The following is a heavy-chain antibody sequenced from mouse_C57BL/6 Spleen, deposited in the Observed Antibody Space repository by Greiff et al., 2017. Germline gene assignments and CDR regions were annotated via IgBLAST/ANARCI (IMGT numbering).Heavy chain of an antibody. CDR1: GYTFTSYW. D-gene: IGHD1-1*01. V-gene: IGHV1-64*01. CDR2: IHPISGST. J-gene: IGHJ2*01. CDR3: AREEDYYGSSFLDY. Sequence: QVQLKQPGAELVKPGASVKLSCKASGYTFTSYWMHWVKQRPGQGLEWIGLIHPISGSTNYNEKFKSKATLTVDKSSSTAYMQLSSLTSEDSAVYYCAREEDYYGSSFLDYWGQGTTLTVSS.